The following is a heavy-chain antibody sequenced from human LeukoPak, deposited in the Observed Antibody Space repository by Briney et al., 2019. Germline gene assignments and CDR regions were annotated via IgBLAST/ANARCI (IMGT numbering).Heavy chain of an antibody. V-gene: IGHV3-11*01. CDR1: GFPFSDYY. J-gene: IGHJ5*02. Sequence: PGGSLRLSCTASGFPFSDYYMTWFRQAPGKGLEWLSYISGSGSTIYYADSGKGRLTISRDNAKNSLYLNVISLRAEDTAVYYCAGDRWFGRYLGNWFDPWGQGTLVTVSS. D-gene: IGHD3-10*01. CDR2: ISGSGSTI. CDR3: AGDRWFGRYLGNWFDP.